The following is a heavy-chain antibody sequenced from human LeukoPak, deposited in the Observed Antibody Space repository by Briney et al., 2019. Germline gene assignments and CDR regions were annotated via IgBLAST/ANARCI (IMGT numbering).Heavy chain of an antibody. J-gene: IGHJ4*02. CDR2: INSDGSRT. V-gene: IGHV3-74*01. CDR1: GFSFSTHW. CDR3: GSLTVVARDH. D-gene: IGHD3-22*01. Sequence: TGGSLRLSCAASGFSFSTHWMHWVLQAPGKGLVCVAQINSDGSRTSYADSVKGRFTISRDNAKNTLYLEMISLRAEDTAVYYCGSLTVVARDHWGQGTLVTVSS.